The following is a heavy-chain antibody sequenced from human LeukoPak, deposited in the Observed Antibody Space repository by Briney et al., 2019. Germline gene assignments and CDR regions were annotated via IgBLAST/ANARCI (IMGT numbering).Heavy chain of an antibody. CDR3: ARLGYSDYYYYYMDV. J-gene: IGHJ6*03. CDR1: GYSFTSYW. Sequence: GESLKISCKGSGYSFTSYWIGWVRQMPGKGLEWMGIIYPGDSDTRYSPSFQGQVTISADKSTSTAYLQWSSLKASDTAMYYCARLGYSDYYYYYMDVWGKGTTVTVSS. CDR2: IYPGDSDT. V-gene: IGHV5-51*01. D-gene: IGHD2-21*01.